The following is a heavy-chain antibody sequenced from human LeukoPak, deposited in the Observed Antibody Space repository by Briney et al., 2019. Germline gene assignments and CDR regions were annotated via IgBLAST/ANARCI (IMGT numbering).Heavy chain of an antibody. J-gene: IGHJ4*02. CDR1: GFTFSRHG. V-gene: IGHV3-48*03. D-gene: IGHD3-10*01. Sequence: GGSLRLSCVASGFTFSRHGMNWVRQAPGKGLEWVSYISSSGSTIYYADSVKGRFTISRDNAKNSLYLQMNSLRAEDTAVYYCARCGSGTRAFDYWGQGTLVTVSS. CDR3: ARCGSGTRAFDY. CDR2: ISSSGSTI.